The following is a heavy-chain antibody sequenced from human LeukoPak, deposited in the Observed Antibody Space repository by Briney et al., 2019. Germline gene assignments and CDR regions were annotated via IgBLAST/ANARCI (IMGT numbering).Heavy chain of an antibody. D-gene: IGHD3-16*02. V-gene: IGHV4-39*01. J-gene: IGHJ5*02. CDR2: FYSSGNT. CDR1: GGSISSRSYY. Sequence: SETLSLTCTVSGGSISSRSYYWGWIRQPPGKGLEWIGSFYSSGNTYYNPSLKSRVTISVDTSKNQFSLNVTSVTAADTAVYYCARQKTNYDYVWGSYPWFDPWGQGTLVTVSS. CDR3: ARQKTNYDYVWGSYPWFDP.